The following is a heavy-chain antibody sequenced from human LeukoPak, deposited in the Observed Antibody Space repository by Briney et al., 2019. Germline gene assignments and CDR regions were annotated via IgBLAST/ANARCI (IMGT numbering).Heavy chain of an antibody. CDR2: IYYSGST. CDR1: GGSISSDAYF. CDR3: ARTSIATRHFDY. V-gene: IGHV4-31*03. D-gene: IGHD6-6*01. Sequence: SETLSLTCTVSGGSISSDAYFWSWIRQHPGKGLEWIGYIYYSGSTYYNPSLESRVTISVDTSKNQFSLKLSSVTAADTAVYYCARTSIATRHFDYWGQGTPVTVSS. J-gene: IGHJ4*02.